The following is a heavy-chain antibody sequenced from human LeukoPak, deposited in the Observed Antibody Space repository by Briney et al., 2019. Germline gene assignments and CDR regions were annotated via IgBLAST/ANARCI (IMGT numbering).Heavy chain of an antibody. V-gene: IGHV1-8*01. Sequence: ASVKVSCKASGYTFTSYDINWVRQATGQGPEWMGWMNPNSGNTGYAQKFQGRVTMTRNASISTAYMELSSLRSEDTAVYYCARGRKSGRGATLSPNYYYMDVWGKGTTVTVSS. CDR3: ARGRKSGRGATLSPNYYYMDV. D-gene: IGHD1-26*01. CDR1: GYTFTSYD. CDR2: MNPNSGNT. J-gene: IGHJ6*03.